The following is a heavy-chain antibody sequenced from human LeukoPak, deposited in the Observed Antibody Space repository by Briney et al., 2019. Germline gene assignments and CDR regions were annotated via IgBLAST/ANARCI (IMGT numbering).Heavy chain of an antibody. Sequence: ASVKVSCKASGYTFTSYYMHWVRQAPGQGLEWMGWINPNSSGTNYAQNFQDRVTMTRDTSISTAYMELSRQRSDDTAVYYCARGPPIASAGTEFDYWGQGTLVTVSS. J-gene: IGHJ4*02. V-gene: IGHV1-2*02. D-gene: IGHD6-13*01. CDR1: GYTFTSYY. CDR2: INPNSSGT. CDR3: ARGPPIASAGTEFDY.